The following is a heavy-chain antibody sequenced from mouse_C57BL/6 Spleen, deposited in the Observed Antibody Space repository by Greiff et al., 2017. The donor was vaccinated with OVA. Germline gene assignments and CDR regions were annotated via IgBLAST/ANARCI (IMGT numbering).Heavy chain of an antibody. CDR1: GYAFSSSW. CDR2: IYPGDGDT. V-gene: IGHV1-82*01. D-gene: IGHD2-1*01. J-gene: IGHJ2*01. CDR3: ARWHGNLDY. Sequence: QVQLQQSGPELVKPGASVKISCKASGYAFSSSWMNWVKQRPGKGLEWIGRIYPGDGDTNYNGKFKGKATLTADKSSSTAYMQLSSLTSEDSAVYFCARWHGNLDYWGQGTTLTVSS.